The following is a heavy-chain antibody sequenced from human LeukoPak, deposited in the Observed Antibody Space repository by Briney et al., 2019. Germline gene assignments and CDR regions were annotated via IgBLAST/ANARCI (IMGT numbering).Heavy chain of an antibody. CDR3: ARDRPTSAPTTIFGVVISPYYYYYYGMDV. CDR1: GYTFTSYY. J-gene: IGHJ6*02. D-gene: IGHD3-3*01. CDR2: INPSGGST. Sequence: ASVKVSCKASGYTFTSYYMHWVRQAPGQGLEWMGIINPSGGSTSYAQKFQGRATMTRDTSTSTVYMELSSLRSEDTAVYYCARDRPTSAPTTIFGVVISPYYYYYYGMDVWGQGTTVTVSS. V-gene: IGHV1-46*01.